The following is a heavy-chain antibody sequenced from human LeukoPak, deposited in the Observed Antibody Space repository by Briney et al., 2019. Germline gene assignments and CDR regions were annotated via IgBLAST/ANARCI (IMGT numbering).Heavy chain of an antibody. J-gene: IGHJ3*02. CDR2: IYPGDSDT. CDR1: GYSFTNYW. CDR3: ARQSQVRGNAFDI. V-gene: IGHV5-51*01. D-gene: IGHD3-10*01. Sequence: GESLKISCKGSGYSFTNYWIGWVRQMPGKGLEWMGIIYPGDSDTRYSPSFQGQVTISADKSISTAYLQWSSLKASDTAMYYCARQSQVRGNAFDIWGQGTMVTVSS.